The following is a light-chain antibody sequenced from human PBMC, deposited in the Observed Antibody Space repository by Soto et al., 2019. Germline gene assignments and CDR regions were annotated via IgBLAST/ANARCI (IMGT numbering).Light chain of an antibody. V-gene: IGKV3-20*01. Sequence: EILMTHSTVTLSVSPGERATLSCRASQSVSSSYLAWYQQKPGQAPRLLIYGASNRATGIPDRFSGSGSGTDFTLTISRLEPEDFAVYYCQQYGSSGTFGQGTKVDIK. J-gene: IGKJ1*01. CDR1: QSVSSSY. CDR2: GAS. CDR3: QQYGSSGT.